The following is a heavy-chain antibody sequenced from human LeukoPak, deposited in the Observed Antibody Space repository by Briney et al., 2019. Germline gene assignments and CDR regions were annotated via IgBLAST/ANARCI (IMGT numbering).Heavy chain of an antibody. CDR1: GGSISSGSYY. V-gene: IGHV4-61*10. D-gene: IGHD5-12*01. CDR2: INHSGST. Sequence: SETLSLTCTVSGGSISSGSYYWSWIRQPAGKGLEWIGEINHSGSTNYNPSLKSRVTISVDTSKNQFSLKLSSVTAADTAVYYCARGATAYWYFDLWGRGTLVTVSS. J-gene: IGHJ2*01. CDR3: ARGATAYWYFDL.